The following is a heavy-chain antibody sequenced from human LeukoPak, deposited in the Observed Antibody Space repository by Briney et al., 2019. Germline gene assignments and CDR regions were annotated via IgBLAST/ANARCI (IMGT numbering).Heavy chain of an antibody. CDR2: IKQDGSEK. Sequence: PGGSLRLSCAASGFTFSSYWMSWVRQAPGKGLEWVANIKQDGSEKYYVDSVKGRFTISRDNAKNSLYLQMNSLRAEDTAVYYCARMQQPLLYYYYYMDVWGKGATVTVSS. CDR1: GFTFSSYW. CDR3: ARMQQPLLYYYYYMDV. V-gene: IGHV3-7*01. D-gene: IGHD6-13*01. J-gene: IGHJ6*03.